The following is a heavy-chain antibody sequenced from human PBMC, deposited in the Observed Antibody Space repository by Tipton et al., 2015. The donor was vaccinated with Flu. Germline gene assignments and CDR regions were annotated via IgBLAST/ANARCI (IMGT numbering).Heavy chain of an antibody. CDR2: IFPSGTT. Sequence: TLSLTCTVSSGSIRSTNYFCAWIRQPPGKRLELIGSIFPSGTTYYNPSLKSRFTISVDTSKSQFSLMLRSVPAADTAVYYCARLSYYDVDLKNFYFDYWGQGALVTVSS. J-gene: IGHJ4*02. V-gene: IGHV4-39*01. CDR3: ARLSYYDVDLKNFYFDY. D-gene: IGHD3-10*02. CDR1: SGSIRSTNYF.